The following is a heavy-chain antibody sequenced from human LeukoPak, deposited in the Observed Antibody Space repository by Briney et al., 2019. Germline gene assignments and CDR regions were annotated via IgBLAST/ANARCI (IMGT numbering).Heavy chain of an antibody. J-gene: IGHJ1*01. CDR2: IYYSGST. V-gene: IGHV4-59*12. D-gene: IGHD3-22*01. CDR1: GGSISSYY. CDR3: ARGVSYYDSSGYYNEYFQH. Sequence: SETLSLTCTVVGGSISSYYWSWIRQPPGKGLEWIGYIYYSGSTNYNPSLKSRVTISVDTSKNQSSLKLSSVTAGDAAVSYTARGVSYYDSSGYYNEYFQHWGQGTLVTVSS.